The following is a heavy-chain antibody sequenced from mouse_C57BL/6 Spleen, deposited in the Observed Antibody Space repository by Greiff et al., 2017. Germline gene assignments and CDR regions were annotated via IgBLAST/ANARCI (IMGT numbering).Heavy chain of an antibody. J-gene: IGHJ2*01. CDR1: GYAFSSSW. CDR3: ARSEYYGRDY. D-gene: IGHD1-1*01. V-gene: IGHV1-82*01. Sequence: VQLQQSGPELVKPGASVKISCKASGYAFSSSWMSWVKQRPGKGLEWIGRIYPGDGDTNYNGKFKGKATLTADKSSSTAYMQLSSLTSEDSAVYFCARSEYYGRDYWGQGTTLTVSS. CDR2: IYPGDGDT.